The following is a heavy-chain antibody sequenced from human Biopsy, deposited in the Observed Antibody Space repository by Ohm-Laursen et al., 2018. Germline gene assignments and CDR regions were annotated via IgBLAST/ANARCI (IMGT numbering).Heavy chain of an antibody. V-gene: IGHV3-7*01. Sequence: SLRLSCAASGFTFSTYWMSWVRQAPGKGLEWVANIKHDGSEHYYVDSVKGRFTISRDNAGNSLFLQMNSLRGKDTAVYYCLRNMLRLHGGFGEDWGQGTSFTVSS. CDR3: LRNMLRLHGGFGED. J-gene: IGHJ4*02. D-gene: IGHD3-10*01. CDR2: IKHDGSEH. CDR1: GFTFSTYW.